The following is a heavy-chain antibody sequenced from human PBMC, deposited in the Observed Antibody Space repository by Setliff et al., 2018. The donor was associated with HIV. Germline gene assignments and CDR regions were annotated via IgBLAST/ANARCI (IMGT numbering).Heavy chain of an antibody. J-gene: IGHJ4*02. CDR1: GFIFSNYG. V-gene: IGHV3-30*02. D-gene: IGHD3-22*01. Sequence: GGSLRLSCAASGFIFSNYGMHWVRQAPGKGLEWVAFIWYDGSDKYYADSVKGRFTISRDNSKNTVYLQMNSLRAEDTAEYYCAKELAASGLGYFDSWGRGILVTVSS. CDR3: AKELAASGLGYFDS. CDR2: IWYDGSDK.